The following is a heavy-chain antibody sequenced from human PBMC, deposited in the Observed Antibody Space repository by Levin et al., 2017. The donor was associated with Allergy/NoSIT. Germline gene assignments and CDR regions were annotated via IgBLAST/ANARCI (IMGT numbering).Heavy chain of an antibody. D-gene: IGHD6-13*01. J-gene: IGHJ3*02. CDR3: ARSAIAATVPDAFDI. CDR1: GFTFSSYY. Sequence: GGSLRLSCAASGFTFSSYYMSWVRQAPGKGLEWVANIKPDGSEKYYVDSVKGRFTFSRDNAKNSLYLQMNSLRVEDTGLYYCARSAIAATVPDAFDIWGHGTMVTVSS. CDR2: IKPDGSEK. V-gene: IGHV3-7*04.